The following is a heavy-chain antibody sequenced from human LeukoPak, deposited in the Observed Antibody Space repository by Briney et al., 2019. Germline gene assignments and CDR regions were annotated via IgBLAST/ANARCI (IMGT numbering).Heavy chain of an antibody. CDR2: IYSGGSI. Sequence: PGGSLRLSCAVSGFTVTSVYMSWVRQAPGKGLEWVSVIYSGGSIFYADSVKGRFTISRDKSKNTLNLQMNSLRVEDTGVYYCARDPGEVEIQRNFRRLSGYFDLWGRGTLLTVSS. J-gene: IGHJ2*01. D-gene: IGHD5-24*01. CDR3: ARDPGEVEIQRNFRRLSGYFDL. CDR1: GFTVTSVY. V-gene: IGHV3-66*01.